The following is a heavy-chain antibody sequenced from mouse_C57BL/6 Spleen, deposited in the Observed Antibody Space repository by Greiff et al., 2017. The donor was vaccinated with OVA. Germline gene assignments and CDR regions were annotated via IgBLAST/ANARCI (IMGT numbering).Heavy chain of an antibody. D-gene: IGHD2-2*01. J-gene: IGHJ4*01. CDR3: ARNPSTMVKGVYYAMDY. V-gene: IGHV1-72*01. Sequence: QVQLQQPGAELVKPGASVKLSCKASGYTFTSYWMHWVKQRPGRGLEWIGRIDPNSGGTKYNEKLKSKATLTVDKPSSTSYMQLSSLTSEDSAVYYCARNPSTMVKGVYYAMDYWGQGTSVTVSS. CDR2: IDPNSGGT. CDR1: GYTFTSYW.